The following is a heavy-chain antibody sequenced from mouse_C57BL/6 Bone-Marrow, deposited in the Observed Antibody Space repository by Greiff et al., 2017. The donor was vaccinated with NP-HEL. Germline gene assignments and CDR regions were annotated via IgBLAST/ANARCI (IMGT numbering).Heavy chain of an antibody. Sequence: EVHLVESEGGLVQPGSSMKLSCTTSGFTFSDYYMAWVRQVPEKGLDWVANINYDGSSTYYLDSLKSRFIISRDNANNILYLQMSSLKSEDTATYYCAREGGLRRRTYAMDYWGQGTSVTVSS. J-gene: IGHJ4*01. CDR3: AREGGLRRRTYAMDY. CDR1: GFTFSDYY. V-gene: IGHV5-16*01. CDR2: INYDGSST. D-gene: IGHD2-4*01.